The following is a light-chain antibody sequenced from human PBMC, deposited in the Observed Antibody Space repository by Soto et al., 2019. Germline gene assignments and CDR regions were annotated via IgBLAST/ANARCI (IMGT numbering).Light chain of an antibody. CDR1: QSISTN. V-gene: IGKV3-15*01. Sequence: EIILTQSPATLSVSPGERATLSCRASQSISTNLAWYQPTPGQAPRLLIFDASTRATGIPARFSGSESGTEFTLTISSLQSEDFAVYYCQQYNKWPPSFGPGTKVDIK. CDR3: QQYNKWPPS. CDR2: DAS. J-gene: IGKJ3*01.